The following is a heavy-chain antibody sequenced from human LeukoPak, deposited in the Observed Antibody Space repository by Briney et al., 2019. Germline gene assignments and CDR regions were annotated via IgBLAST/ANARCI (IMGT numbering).Heavy chain of an antibody. Sequence: QSGGSLRLSCAASGFTVSSNYMSWVRQAPGKGLEWVSVIYSGGSTYYADSVKGRFTISRDSSKNTLYLQMNSLRAEDTAVYYCASLAGNSGPRHDAFDIWGQGTMVTVSS. D-gene: IGHD4-23*01. CDR1: GFTVSSNY. CDR3: ASLAGNSGPRHDAFDI. CDR2: IYSGGST. V-gene: IGHV3-53*01. J-gene: IGHJ3*02.